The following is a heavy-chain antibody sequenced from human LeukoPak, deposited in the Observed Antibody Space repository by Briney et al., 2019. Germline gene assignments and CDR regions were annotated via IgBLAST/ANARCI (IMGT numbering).Heavy chain of an antibody. V-gene: IGHV3-21*01. CDR2: ISGKSRYI. CDR1: GFTFSSYS. Sequence: PGGSLRLSCVVSGFTFSSYSINWVRQAPGKGLEWVSSISGKSRYIYYADSVKGRFTISRDNAKNSLSLQMNSLRAEDTAVYYCARCSGSSTYHSDDYWGQGTLVTVSS. J-gene: IGHJ4*02. D-gene: IGHD2-15*01. CDR3: ARCSGSSTYHSDDY.